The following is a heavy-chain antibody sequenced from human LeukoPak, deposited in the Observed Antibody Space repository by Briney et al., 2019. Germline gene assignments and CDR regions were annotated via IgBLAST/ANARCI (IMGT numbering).Heavy chain of an antibody. J-gene: IGHJ4*02. Sequence: PSETLSLTCTVSGGSISSSSYYWGWIRQPPGKGLEWIGSVYYSGSTYYNPSLKSRVTMSVDTSKNQFSLKLSSVTAAGTAVYYCASTIFGVVYYFDYWGQGALVTVSS. CDR1: GGSISSSSYY. D-gene: IGHD3-3*01. CDR2: VYYSGST. V-gene: IGHV4-39*01. CDR3: ASTIFGVVYYFDY.